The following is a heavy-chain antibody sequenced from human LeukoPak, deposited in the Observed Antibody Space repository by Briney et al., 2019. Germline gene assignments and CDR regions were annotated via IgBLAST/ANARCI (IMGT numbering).Heavy chain of an antibody. J-gene: IGHJ6*03. Sequence: SQTLSLTCTVSGGSISSGSYYWSWIRQPAGKGLEWIGRIYSSGSTNYNPSLKSRVTISVDTSKNQFSLKLSSVTAADTAVYYCARGGYYMDVWGKGTTVTVSS. CDR1: GGSISSGSYY. CDR2: IYSSGST. V-gene: IGHV4-61*02. CDR3: ARGGYYMDV.